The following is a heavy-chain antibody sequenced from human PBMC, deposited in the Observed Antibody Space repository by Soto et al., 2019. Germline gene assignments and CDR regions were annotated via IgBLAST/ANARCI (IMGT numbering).Heavy chain of an antibody. Sequence: SETLSLTCTVSGGSISNYYWSWIRQPPGRGLEWIGHIFYSGSTNYSPSLKSRVTISVDRSKNQFSLKLSSVTAADTAVYYCARVPSPWGQGTLVTVSS. CDR2: IFYSGST. CDR3: ARVPSP. V-gene: IGHV4-59*12. CDR1: GGSISNYY. J-gene: IGHJ5*02.